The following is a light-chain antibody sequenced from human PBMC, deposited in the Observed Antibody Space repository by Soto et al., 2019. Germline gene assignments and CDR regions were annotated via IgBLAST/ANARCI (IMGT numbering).Light chain of an antibody. J-gene: IGLJ1*01. CDR1: RTDVGGYNF. V-gene: IGLV2-14*01. CDR2: EVS. Sequence: QSALTQPASVSGSPGQSITISSTGTRTDVGGYNFVSWYQQHPGKAPKLIIYEVSNRPSGVSNRFSGSKSDNTASLTISGLQAEDEADYYCCSYVSSKTYVFGTGTKVTVL. CDR3: CSYVSSKTYV.